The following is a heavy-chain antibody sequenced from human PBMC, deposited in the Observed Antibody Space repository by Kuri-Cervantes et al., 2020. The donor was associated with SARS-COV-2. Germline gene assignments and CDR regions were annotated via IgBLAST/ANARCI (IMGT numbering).Heavy chain of an antibody. Sequence: ASVKVSCKASGYTFSGYYIYWVRQAPGQGLEWMGWINPNSGGTNYAQKFQGWVTMTSDTSISTAYMELSRLRSDDTAVYYCARGMVRGIIQSYYYAMDIWGQGTTVTVSS. CDR2: INPNSGGT. CDR3: ARGMVRGIIQSYYYAMDI. V-gene: IGHV1-2*04. CDR1: GYTFSGYY. D-gene: IGHD3-10*01. J-gene: IGHJ6*02.